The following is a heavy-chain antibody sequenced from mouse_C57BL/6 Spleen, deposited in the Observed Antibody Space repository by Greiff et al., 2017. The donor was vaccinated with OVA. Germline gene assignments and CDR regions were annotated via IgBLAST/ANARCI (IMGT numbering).Heavy chain of an antibody. J-gene: IGHJ3*01. CDR2: IHPNSGST. Sequence: QVQLQQSGAELVKPGASVKLSCKASGYTFTSYWMHWVKQRPGQGLEWIGMIHPNSGSTNYNEKFKSKATLTVDKSSSTAYMQLSSLTSEDSAVYYCARPLITSVAGFAYWGQGTLVTVSA. D-gene: IGHD1-1*01. CDR1: GYTFTSYW. CDR3: ARPLITSVAGFAY. V-gene: IGHV1-64*01.